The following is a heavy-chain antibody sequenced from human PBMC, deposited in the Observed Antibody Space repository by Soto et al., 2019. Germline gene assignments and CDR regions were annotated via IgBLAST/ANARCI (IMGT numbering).Heavy chain of an antibody. J-gene: IGHJ6*01. CDR3: GRDQLIIPAHNFFYGSYV. CDR2: IPQEGGDG. Sequence: DVQLVESGGAVVQPGESLRLSCEVSGFTFSMYSMTWVRQAPGKGLEWVAKIPQEGGDGHYADSVKGRFTISRDNAKNSVFLQMNNLRAVYTAVYYCGRDQLIIPAHNFFYGSYVWGQGATVTV. CDR1: GFTFSMYS. D-gene: IGHD3-22*01. V-gene: IGHV3-7*03.